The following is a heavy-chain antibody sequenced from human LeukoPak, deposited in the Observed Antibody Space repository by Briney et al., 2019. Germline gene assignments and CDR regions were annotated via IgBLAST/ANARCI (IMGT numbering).Heavy chain of an antibody. CDR3: AREGFYDILTGDQGDWFDP. J-gene: IGHJ5*02. Sequence: PGGSLRLSCAASGFTFRTNGMHWVRQAPGKGLEWVAVIWYDGSNKNYADSVKGRFTVSRDNSKNTLYLQMNSLRAEDTAMYYCAREGFYDILTGDQGDWFDPWGQGTLVTVSS. D-gene: IGHD3-9*01. V-gene: IGHV3-33*01. CDR2: IWYDGSNK. CDR1: GFTFRTNG.